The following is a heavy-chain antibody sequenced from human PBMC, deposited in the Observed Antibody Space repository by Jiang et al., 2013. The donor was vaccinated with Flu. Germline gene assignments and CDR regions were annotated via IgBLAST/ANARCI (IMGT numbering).Heavy chain of an antibody. Sequence: VSNASISSHYWSWIRQAPGEGLEWIGYIYYTGSTNYNPSLESRVTISLDTSKNQFSLSLSSLTAADTAVYYCARHRNDDYYYYTVDVWGQGTAVTVSS. CDR2: IYYTGST. CDR1: NASISSHY. CDR3: ARHRNDDYYYYTVDV. V-gene: IGHV4-59*08. J-gene: IGHJ6*02. D-gene: IGHD3-16*01.